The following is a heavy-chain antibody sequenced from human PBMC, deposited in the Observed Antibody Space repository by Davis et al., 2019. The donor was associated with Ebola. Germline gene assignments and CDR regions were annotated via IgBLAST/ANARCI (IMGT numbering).Heavy chain of an antibody. CDR3: ARADLGIAAGGYINDAFDI. D-gene: IGHD6-13*01. V-gene: IGHV3-74*01. J-gene: IGHJ3*02. Sequence: GESLKISCAASGFTFSSYWMHWVRQAPGKGLVWVSRINSDGSSTSYADSVKGRFTISRDNAKNTLYLQMNSLRAEDTAVYYCARADLGIAAGGYINDAFDIWGQGTMVTVSS. CDR1: GFTFSSYW. CDR2: INSDGSST.